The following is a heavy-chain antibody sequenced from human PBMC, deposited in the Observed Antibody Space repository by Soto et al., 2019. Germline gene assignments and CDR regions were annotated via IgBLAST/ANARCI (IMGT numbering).Heavy chain of an antibody. V-gene: IGHV3-23*01. Sequence: EVQLLESGGGLVQPGGSLRLSCAASGFTFSSYALSWVRQAPGKGLEWVSAISSSGAGTYYAYSVKGRFTISRDNSKNTLFLQMNSLRAEDTAVYYCAKDKGCSTTTCHWNAFDIWGQGTMVTVSS. CDR3: AKDKGCSTTTCHWNAFDI. D-gene: IGHD2-2*01. J-gene: IGHJ3*02. CDR1: GFTFSSYA. CDR2: ISSSGAGT.